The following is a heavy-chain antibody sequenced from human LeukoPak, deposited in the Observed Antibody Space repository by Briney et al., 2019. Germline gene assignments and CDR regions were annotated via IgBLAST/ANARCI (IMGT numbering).Heavy chain of an antibody. V-gene: IGHV4-4*07. CDR2: IYTSGST. Sequence: PSETLSLTCTVSGGSISSYYWSWIRQPAGKGLEWIGRIYTSGSTNYNPSLKSRVTMSVDTSKNQFSLKLSSVTAADTAVYYCARCQFFGVALNWFDPWGQGTLVTVSS. J-gene: IGHJ5*02. D-gene: IGHD3-3*01. CDR1: GGSISSYY. CDR3: ARCQFFGVALNWFDP.